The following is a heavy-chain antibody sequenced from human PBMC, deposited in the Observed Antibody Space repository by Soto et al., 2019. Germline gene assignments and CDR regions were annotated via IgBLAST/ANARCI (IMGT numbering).Heavy chain of an antibody. J-gene: IGHJ4*02. CDR2: INPSGDST. Sequence: VGSLRLSRVASGFTFSRHGLSWVRQAPGKGLEWVSTINPSGDSTFYADSVKGRFTISRDNSKNTVYLQMNSLSVGDTAVYLCAKVDVSTAGSFDYWGQGALVTVSS. CDR3: AKVDVSTAGSFDY. V-gene: IGHV3-23*01. D-gene: IGHD6-13*01. CDR1: GFTFSRHG.